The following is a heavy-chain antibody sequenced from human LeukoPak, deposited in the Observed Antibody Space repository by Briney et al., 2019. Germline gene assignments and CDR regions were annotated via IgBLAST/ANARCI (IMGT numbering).Heavy chain of an antibody. CDR3: ARRNVPGGGNWFDP. D-gene: IGHD3-10*01. V-gene: IGHV4-39*02. CDR1: SDSITNARSY. Sequence: SETLSLTCTVSSDSITNARSYWGWIRQPPGKGLEWIGAIYHTGTTYYKSSLKSRAAISLDMSKNHFSLRLNSVTAADTAIYFCARRNVPGGGNWFDPWGQGTLVVVSS. J-gene: IGHJ5*02. CDR2: IYHTGTT.